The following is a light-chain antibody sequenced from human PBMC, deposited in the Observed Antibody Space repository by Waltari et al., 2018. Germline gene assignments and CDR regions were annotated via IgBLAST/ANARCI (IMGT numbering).Light chain of an antibody. V-gene: IGLV1-40*01. Sequence: QSVSTQPPSVSGAPGPRLPVPCTGTHSNIGAGYDVPWYQQFPGTAPKLLIYGSANRPSGVPDRFSGSKSGTSASLAITGLQTEDEADYYCQSYDISLSGFWVFGGGTKLTVL. CDR2: GSA. CDR3: QSYDISLSGFWV. J-gene: IGLJ3*02. CDR1: HSNIGAGYD.